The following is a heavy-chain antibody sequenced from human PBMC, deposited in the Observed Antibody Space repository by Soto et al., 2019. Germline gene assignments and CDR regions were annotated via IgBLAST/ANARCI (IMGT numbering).Heavy chain of an antibody. V-gene: IGHV4-34*01. J-gene: IGHJ5*02. Sequence: PSETLSLTCAVYGGSFSGYYWSWIRQPPGKGLEWIGEINHSGSTNYNPSLKSRVTISVDTSKNQFSLKLSSVTAADTAVYYCARYCSSTSCYGNNWFDPWGQGTLVTVSS. CDR1: GGSFSGYY. CDR3: ARYCSSTSCYGNNWFDP. D-gene: IGHD2-2*01. CDR2: INHSGST.